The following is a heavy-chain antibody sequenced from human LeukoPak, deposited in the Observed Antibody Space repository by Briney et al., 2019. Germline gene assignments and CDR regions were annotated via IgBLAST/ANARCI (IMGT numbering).Heavy chain of an antibody. CDR1: GFTFSGYW. D-gene: IGHD6-19*01. CDR2: IKQEGSEK. V-gene: IGHV3-7*01. Sequence: GGSLRLSCAASGFTFSGYWMSWVRQAPGNGLEWVANIKQEGSEKYYVDSVKGRFTISRDKAENSLYLQIASLSAQDAHGYDLARYGVDSSGYYFFDYWGQGTLVSVPS. J-gene: IGHJ4*02. CDR3: ARYGVDSSGYYFFDY.